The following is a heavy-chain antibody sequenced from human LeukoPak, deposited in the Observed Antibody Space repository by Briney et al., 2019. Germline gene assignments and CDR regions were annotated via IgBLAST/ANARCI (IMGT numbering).Heavy chain of an antibody. D-gene: IGHD6-19*01. Sequence: SETLSLTCAVYGGSFSGHYWSWIRQPPGRGLEWIGEINHSGSTNYNPSLKSRVTISVDTSKNQFSLKLSSVTAADTAVYYCARGGWYTMVDYWGQGTLVTVSS. V-gene: IGHV4-34*01. J-gene: IGHJ4*02. CDR1: GGSFSGHY. CDR2: INHSGST. CDR3: ARGGWYTMVDY.